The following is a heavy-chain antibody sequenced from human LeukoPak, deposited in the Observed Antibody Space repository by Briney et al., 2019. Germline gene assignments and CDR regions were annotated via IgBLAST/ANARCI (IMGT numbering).Heavy chain of an antibody. V-gene: IGHV4-4*02. CDR2: IYHSGST. J-gene: IGHJ6*02. CDR1: GGSISSSNW. Sequence: SGTLSLTCAVSGGSISSSNWWSWVRQPPGKGLEWIGEIYHSGSTNYNPSLKSRVTISVDRSKNQFSLKLSSVTAADTAVYYCARVVPAATSYYYYGMDVWGQGTTVTVSS. D-gene: IGHD2-2*01. CDR3: ARVVPAATSYYYYGMDV.